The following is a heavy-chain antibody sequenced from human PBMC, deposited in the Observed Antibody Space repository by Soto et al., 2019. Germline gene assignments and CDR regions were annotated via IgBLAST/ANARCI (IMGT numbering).Heavy chain of an antibody. CDR1: GDSFTTYW. J-gene: IGHJ3*01. Sequence: PGESLKISCEISGDSFTTYWIGWVRQMPGKGLEWMGIIYPGDSDTRYSPSFQGQVTISADKSTSTANLQWNSLKVSDTAMYYCARSYTKGGAELVGGIWGNYRRNPNDAFDVWGQGAMVTVSS. CDR2: IYPGDSDT. CDR3: ARSYTKGGAELVGGIWGNYRRNPNDAFDV. D-gene: IGHD3-16*02. V-gene: IGHV5-51*01.